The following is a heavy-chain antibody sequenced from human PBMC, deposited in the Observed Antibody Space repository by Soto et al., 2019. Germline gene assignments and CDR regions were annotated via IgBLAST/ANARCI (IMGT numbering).Heavy chain of an antibody. CDR2: INPDSGTT. CDR1: GYMFTAYY. J-gene: IGHJ4*02. V-gene: IGHV1-2*04. D-gene: IGHD3-10*01. CDR3: ATDRGVWLSLGRGVKAYSFDY. Sequence: QVQLVQSGAEVKKPGASVKVSCKVSGYMFTAYYIHWVRQGPGQGLEWIGWINPDSGTTHFAQKFQGWVTMTRDTSISTAYMELSRLTSADTAVYYCATDRGVWLSLGRGVKAYSFDYWGQGTLVTVSS.